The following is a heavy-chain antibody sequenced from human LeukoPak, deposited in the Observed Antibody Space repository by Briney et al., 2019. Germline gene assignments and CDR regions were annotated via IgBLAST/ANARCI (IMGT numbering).Heavy chain of an antibody. CDR2: IYYSRTT. J-gene: IGHJ5*02. CDR3: ARRSSSWKNWFDP. V-gene: IGHV4-59*01. D-gene: IGHD6-13*01. Sequence: NSSETLSLTCTVSGRSIDSNSGTWIRQPPGKGLEWSGYIYYSRTTNYNPSLKSRVTMSVDMSRKQFSLKLSSVTAADTAVYYCARRSSSWKNWFDPWGQGTLVTVSS. CDR1: GRSIDSNS.